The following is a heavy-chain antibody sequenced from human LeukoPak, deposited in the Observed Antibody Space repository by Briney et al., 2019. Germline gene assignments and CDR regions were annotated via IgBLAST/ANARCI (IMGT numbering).Heavy chain of an antibody. V-gene: IGHV1-2*02. Sequence: ASVKVSCKASGYTFTGYYMHWVRQGPGQGLEWMGWINPNSGGTNYAQKFQGRVTMTRDTSISTAYMELSRLRSDDTAVYYCARGAIRTSYYDYVWGLDYWGQGTLVTVSS. D-gene: IGHD3-16*01. CDR2: INPNSGGT. CDR1: GYTFTGYY. CDR3: ARGAIRTSYYDYVWGLDY. J-gene: IGHJ4*02.